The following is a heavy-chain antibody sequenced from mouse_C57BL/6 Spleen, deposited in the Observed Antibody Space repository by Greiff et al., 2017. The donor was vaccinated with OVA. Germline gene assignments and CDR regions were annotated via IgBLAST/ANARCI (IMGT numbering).Heavy chain of an antibody. CDR1: GFSLTSYG. CDR3: AKQNYGHAMDY. D-gene: IGHD1-1*01. Sequence: VMLVESGPGLVAPSQSLSITCTVSGFSLTSYGVDWVRQPPGKGLEWLGVIWGGGSTNDNSALMSRLSISKDNSKRQVFLKMNSPQTDDTAMYYCAKQNYGHAMDYWGQGTSVTVSS. V-gene: IGHV2-9*01. J-gene: IGHJ4*01. CDR2: IWGGGST.